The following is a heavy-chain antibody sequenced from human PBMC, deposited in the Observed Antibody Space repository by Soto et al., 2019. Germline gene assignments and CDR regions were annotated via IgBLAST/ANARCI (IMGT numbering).Heavy chain of an antibody. V-gene: IGHV3-30*18. D-gene: IGHD3-22*01. Sequence: QVQLVESGGGVVQPGRSLRLSCAASGFTFSSYGMHWVRQAPGKGLEWVAVISYDGSNKYYADSVKGRFTISRDNSKNTLYLQMNSLRAEDTAVYYCAKTRYYYDSSGYSHPYGMDVWGQGTTVTVSS. CDR3: AKTRYYYDSSGYSHPYGMDV. CDR2: ISYDGSNK. J-gene: IGHJ6*02. CDR1: GFTFSSYG.